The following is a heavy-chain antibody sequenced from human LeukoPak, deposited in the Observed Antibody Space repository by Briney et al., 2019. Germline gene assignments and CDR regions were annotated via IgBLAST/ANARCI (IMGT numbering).Heavy chain of an antibody. CDR3: CTTPPPTYYYYYMDV. V-gene: IGHV1-8*03. D-gene: IGHD1-1*01. CDR1: GYTFTSYD. J-gene: IGHJ6*03. Sequence: ASVKVSCKASGYTFTSYDINWVRQATGQGLEWMGWMNPNSGNTGYAQKFQGRVTITRNTSISTAYMELSSLRSEDTAVYYCCTTPPPTYYYYYMDVWGKGTTVTVSS. CDR2: MNPNSGNT.